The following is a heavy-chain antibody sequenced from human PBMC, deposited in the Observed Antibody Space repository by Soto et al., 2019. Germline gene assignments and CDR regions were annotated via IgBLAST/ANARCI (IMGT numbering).Heavy chain of an antibody. V-gene: IGHV3-66*01. Sequence: EVQLVESGGGLVQPGGSLRLSCAASGFTVSNSYMSWVRQAPGKGLEYVSVIYSGGGTYYADSVKGRFTISRDNSKNTLYLQMHSLGAEDTAVYYCARSPTRTNYADYFDPWGQGTLVTVSS. J-gene: IGHJ5*02. D-gene: IGHD4-17*01. CDR1: GFTVSNSY. CDR2: IYSGGGT. CDR3: ARSPTRTNYADYFDP.